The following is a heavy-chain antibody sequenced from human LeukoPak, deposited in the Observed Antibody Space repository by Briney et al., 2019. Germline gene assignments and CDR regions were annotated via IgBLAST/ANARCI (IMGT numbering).Heavy chain of an antibody. CDR3: LRYNYGYHFDY. D-gene: IGHD5-18*01. V-gene: IGHV3-48*01. CDR2: ISSSSNSI. Sequence: GGSLRLSCAASGFTVSSNYMSWVRQAPGKGLEWISYISSSSNSIYYSDSVKGRFTISRDNAKNPLYLQMNSLRAEDTAVYYCLRYNYGYHFDYWGQGTLVTVSS. CDR1: GFTVSSNY. J-gene: IGHJ4*02.